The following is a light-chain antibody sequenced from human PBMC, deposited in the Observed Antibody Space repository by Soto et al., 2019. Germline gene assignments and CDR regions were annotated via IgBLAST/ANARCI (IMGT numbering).Light chain of an antibody. CDR3: HQRSNWPPT. CDR2: DAS. J-gene: IGKJ5*01. Sequence: EIALTQSPATLSLSPGEGATLSCRASQSVSSYLAWYQQRPGQAPRLLIYDASNRATGIPARFSGSGSGTDFILTISSLEPEDFAVYYCHQRSNWPPTFGQGTQLEIK. CDR1: QSVSSY. V-gene: IGKV3-11*01.